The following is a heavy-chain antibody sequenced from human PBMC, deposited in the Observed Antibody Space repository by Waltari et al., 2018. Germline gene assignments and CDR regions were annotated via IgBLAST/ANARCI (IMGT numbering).Heavy chain of an antibody. J-gene: IGHJ4*02. D-gene: IGHD4-17*01. CDR3: AFAGVTTYCGSLDS. V-gene: IGHV1-69*08. CDR1: GGTFSTYT. Sequence: QVQLVQSGAEVKKPGSSVKVSCKASGGTFSTYTISWGRQAPGQGLEWMGRIVPILGPANYAQKFQGRLTITADKSTSTAYMELSSLRSEDTAVYYCAFAGVTTYCGSLDSWGQGTLVTVSS. CDR2: IVPILGPA.